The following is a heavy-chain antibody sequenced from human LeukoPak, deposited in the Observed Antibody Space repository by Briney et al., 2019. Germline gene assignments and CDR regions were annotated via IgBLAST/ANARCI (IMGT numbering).Heavy chain of an antibody. CDR3: AWGNWFDP. CDR2: MNPDSGKK. CDR1: GYRIPSFD. Sequence: ASVKVSCKTSGYRIPSFDINWIRQATGQGLEWMGWMNPDSGKKEYAQKFQGRVTMTSNTSIRTAYMELSSLTSEDTAVYYCAWGNWFDPWGQGTLVTASS. V-gene: IGHV1-8*01. J-gene: IGHJ5*02.